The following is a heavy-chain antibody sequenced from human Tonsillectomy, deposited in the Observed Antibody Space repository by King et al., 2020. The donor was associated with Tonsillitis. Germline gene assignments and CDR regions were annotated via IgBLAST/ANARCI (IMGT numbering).Heavy chain of an antibody. D-gene: IGHD6-19*01. CDR3: ARESRGGWYDY. CDR1: CGSISSVGYY. V-gene: IGHV4-31*03. Sequence: MQLQESGPGLVKPSQTLSLTRTVSCGSISSVGYYWRWIRQHPGKGLEWIGYIYSSGSTYYNPSLKSRVTISVDTSKNHFSLKLRSVTTADTAVYYCARESRGGWYDYWGQGTLVTVSS. J-gene: IGHJ4*02. CDR2: IYSSGST.